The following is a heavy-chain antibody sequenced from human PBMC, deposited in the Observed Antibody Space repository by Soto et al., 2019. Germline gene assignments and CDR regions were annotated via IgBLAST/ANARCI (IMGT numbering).Heavy chain of an antibody. CDR1: GGSFSGYY. Sequence: PSETLSLTCAVYGGSFSGYYWSWIRQPPGKGLEWIGEINHSGSTNYNPSLKSRVTISVDTSKNQFSLKLSSVTAADTAVYYCARRTYYYDSSGGDDAFDIWGQGTMVTVS. CDR3: ARRTYYYDSSGGDDAFDI. V-gene: IGHV4-34*01. J-gene: IGHJ3*02. D-gene: IGHD3-22*01. CDR2: INHSGST.